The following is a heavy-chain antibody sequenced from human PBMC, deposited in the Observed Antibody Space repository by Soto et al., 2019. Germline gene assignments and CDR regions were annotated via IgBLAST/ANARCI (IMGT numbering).Heavy chain of an antibody. CDR3: GSVSALPRV. CDR1: GYTFTSYA. Sequence: QVQLVQSGAEVKKPGASVKVSCKASGYTFTSYAISWVRQAPGQGLEWMGWISAYNGNTNYAQKLQGRVTMTTDTSTSSAYLVLRSLSSDDMGVFYCGSVSALPRVWGQGTLVTVSS. V-gene: IGHV1-18*03. J-gene: IGHJ4*02. CDR2: ISAYNGNT.